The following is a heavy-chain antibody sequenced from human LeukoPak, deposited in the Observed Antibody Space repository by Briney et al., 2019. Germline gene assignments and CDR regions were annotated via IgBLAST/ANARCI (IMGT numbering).Heavy chain of an antibody. CDR2: ISSSSSTI. CDR3: AKKGQADDYGKPD. V-gene: IGHV3-48*01. J-gene: IGHJ4*02. CDR1: GFTFSSYS. Sequence: GGSLRLSCAASGFTFSSYSMNWVRQAPGKGLEWVSYISSSSSTIYYADSVKGRFTISRDNSKNTLYLQMNSLRAEDTAVYYCAKKGQADDYGKPDWGQGTQVTVSS. D-gene: IGHD4-17*01.